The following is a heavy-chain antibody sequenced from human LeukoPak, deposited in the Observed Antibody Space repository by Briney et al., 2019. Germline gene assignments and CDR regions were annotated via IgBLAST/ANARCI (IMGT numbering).Heavy chain of an antibody. V-gene: IGHV1-8*01. CDR1: GYTFTSYD. Sequence: ASVKVSCKASGYTFTSYDINWVRQATGQGLEWMGWMNPNSGNTGYAQKFQGRVTMTRNTSISTAYMELSSLRSEDTAVYYCARHPTEGIAAEGYFDYWGQGTLVTVSS. D-gene: IGHD6-13*01. CDR2: MNPNSGNT. CDR3: ARHPTEGIAAEGYFDY. J-gene: IGHJ4*02.